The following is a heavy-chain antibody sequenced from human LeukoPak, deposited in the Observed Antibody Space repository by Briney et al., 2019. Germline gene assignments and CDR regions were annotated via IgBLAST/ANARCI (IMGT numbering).Heavy chain of an antibody. Sequence: ASVKVSCKASGYTFTGYYMHWVRQAPGQGLEWMGWINPNSGGTNYAQKFQGRVTMTMDTSISTAYMELSRLRSDDTAVYYCARDSHLRFLEWLLFDYWGQGTLVTVSS. CDR1: GYTFTGYY. V-gene: IGHV1-2*02. D-gene: IGHD3-3*01. CDR3: ARDSHLRFLEWLLFDY. J-gene: IGHJ4*02. CDR2: INPNSGGT.